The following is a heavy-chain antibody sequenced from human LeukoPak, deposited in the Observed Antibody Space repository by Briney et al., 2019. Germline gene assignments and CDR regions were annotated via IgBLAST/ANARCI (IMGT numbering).Heavy chain of an antibody. D-gene: IGHD2-15*01. Sequence: ASVKVSCKATGYTFTGYYMHWVRQAPGQGLEWMGWISPNSGGTNYAQKFQGRVTMTRDTSISTAYMELSRLRPDDTAVYYCARDRQEGWWFDPWGQGTLVTVSS. J-gene: IGHJ5*02. CDR2: ISPNSGGT. CDR1: GYTFTGYY. V-gene: IGHV1-2*02. CDR3: ARDRQEGWWFDP.